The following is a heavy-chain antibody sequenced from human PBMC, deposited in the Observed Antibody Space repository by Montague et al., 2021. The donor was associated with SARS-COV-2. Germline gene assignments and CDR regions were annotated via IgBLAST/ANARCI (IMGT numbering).Heavy chain of an antibody. CDR3: ARTPVSGYHGGFDY. J-gene: IGHJ4*02. V-gene: IGHV4-4*07. Sequence: SETLSLTCTVSGGSISSYYWSWIRQPCGKGLEWIGRIFTSGTTNYSPSRRSRVTMSVDTSKNQFSLKLSSVTAADTAVYYCARTPVSGYHGGFDYWGQGTVAT. CDR1: GGSISSYY. D-gene: IGHD5-18*01. CDR2: IFTSGTT.